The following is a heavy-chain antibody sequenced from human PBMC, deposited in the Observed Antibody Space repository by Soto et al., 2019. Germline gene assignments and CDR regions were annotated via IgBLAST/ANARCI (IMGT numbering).Heavy chain of an antibody. V-gene: IGHV3-23*01. CDR3: AKSRNYCSGGSCFPTTNWFDP. CDR2: ISGSGGST. J-gene: IGHJ5*02. D-gene: IGHD2-15*01. Sequence: GGSLRLSCAASGFTFSSYAMSWVRQAPGKGLEWVSAISGSGGSTYYADSVKGRFTISRDNSKNTLYLQMNSLRAEDTAVYYCAKSRNYCSGGSCFPTTNWFDPWGQGTLVTVSS. CDR1: GFTFSSYA.